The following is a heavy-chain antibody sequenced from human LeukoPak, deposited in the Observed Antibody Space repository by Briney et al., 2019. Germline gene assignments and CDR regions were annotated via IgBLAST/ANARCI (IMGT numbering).Heavy chain of an antibody. CDR2: IYYSGST. J-gene: IGHJ3*02. CDR3: ARDSRITMIPPYKDAFDI. Sequence: SETLSLTCTVSGGSISSYYRSWIRQPPGKGLEWIGYIYYSGSTNYNPSLKSRVTISVDTSKNQFSLKLSSVTAADTAVYYCARDSRITMIPPYKDAFDIWGQGTMVTVSS. CDR1: GGSISSYY. V-gene: IGHV4-59*01. D-gene: IGHD3-22*01.